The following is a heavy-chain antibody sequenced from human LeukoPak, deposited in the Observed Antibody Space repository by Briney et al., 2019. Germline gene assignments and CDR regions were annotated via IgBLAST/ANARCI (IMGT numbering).Heavy chain of an antibody. CDR3: ARDRDIVVVPAARLALDY. V-gene: IGHV3-23*01. CDR1: GFTFSSYA. J-gene: IGHJ4*02. CDR2: ISGSGGIT. Sequence: GESLRLSCAASGFTFSSYAMSWVRQAPGKGLEWVSAISGSGGITYYADSVKGRFTISRDNAKNSLYLQMNSLRAEDTAVYYCARDRDIVVVPAARLALDYWGQGTLVTVSS. D-gene: IGHD2-2*01.